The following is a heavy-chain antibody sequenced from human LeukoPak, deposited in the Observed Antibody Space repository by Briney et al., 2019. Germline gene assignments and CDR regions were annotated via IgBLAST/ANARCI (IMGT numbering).Heavy chain of an antibody. V-gene: IGHV4-39*01. CDR2: IYYSGST. J-gene: IGHJ3*02. CDR3: ARSKQQLVLGDAFDI. Sequence: SETLSLTCTVSGGSISSSSYYWGWTRQPPGKGLEWIGSIYYSGSTYYNPSLKSRVTISVDTSKNQFSLKLSSVTAADTAVYYCARSKQQLVLGDAFDIWGQGTMVTVSS. CDR1: GGSISSSSYY. D-gene: IGHD6-13*01.